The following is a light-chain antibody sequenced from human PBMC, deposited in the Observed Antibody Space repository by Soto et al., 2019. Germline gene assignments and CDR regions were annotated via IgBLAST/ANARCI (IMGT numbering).Light chain of an antibody. CDR3: RSLSRSSTLGVV. CDR2: DVS. V-gene: IGLV2-14*01. CDR1: SSDVGGYNY. J-gene: IGLJ2*01. Sequence: QSALTQPASVSGSPGQSITISCTGTSSDVGGYNYVSWYQQHPGKAPKLMIYDVSNRPSGVSNRFSGSKSGNTASLTISGLQGEDEGYYYCRSLSRSSTLGVVFGGGTKLTVL.